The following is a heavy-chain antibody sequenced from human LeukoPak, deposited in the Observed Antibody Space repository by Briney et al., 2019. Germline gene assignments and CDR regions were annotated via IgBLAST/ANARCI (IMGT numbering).Heavy chain of an antibody. CDR2: INQDGSDR. V-gene: IGHV3-7*01. Sequence: GGSLRLSPARSVFSFTTYWITWVRQAPGKGREGVAHINQDGSDRPYVDSVKGRFTISRDNAKNSLYLQMNNLRAEDTAVYYCARVGFYHSGRYYPDYWGQGTLVAVSS. D-gene: IGHD3-22*01. J-gene: IGHJ4*02. CDR3: ARVGFYHSGRYYPDY. CDR1: VFSFTTYW.